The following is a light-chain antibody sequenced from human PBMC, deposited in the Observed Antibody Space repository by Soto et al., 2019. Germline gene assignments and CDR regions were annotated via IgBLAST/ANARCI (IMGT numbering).Light chain of an antibody. CDR1: QSLLHSNGYNY. V-gene: IGKV2-28*01. J-gene: IGKJ1*01. Sequence: DIVMTQSPLSLPVTPGEPASISCRSSQSLLHSNGYNYLDWYLQKPGQSPQLLIYLGSNRASGVPSRFSGSGSGTEFTLTISSLQPDDFATYYCQQYNSYPWTFGQGTKVDIK. CDR3: QQYNSYPWT. CDR2: LGS.